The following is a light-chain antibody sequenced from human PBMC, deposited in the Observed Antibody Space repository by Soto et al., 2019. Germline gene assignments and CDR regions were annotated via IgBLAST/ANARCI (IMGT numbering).Light chain of an antibody. V-gene: IGKV1-5*01. CDR3: QQYNSNWT. J-gene: IGKJ1*01. CDR2: DAS. Sequence: DIQMTQSPSTLSASVGDRVTITCRARQSISRWLAWYQQKPGKAPKLLIYDASRVESGVPSRFSGSGSGTEFTLTISSLQPDDFAPDYCQQYNSNWTFGQGTKVEIK. CDR1: QSISRW.